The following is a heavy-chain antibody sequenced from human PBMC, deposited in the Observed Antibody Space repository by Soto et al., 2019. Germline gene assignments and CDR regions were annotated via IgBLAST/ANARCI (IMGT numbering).Heavy chain of an antibody. J-gene: IGHJ6*02. CDR2: ISAYNGNT. CDR3: ARRSRIAAAGYYHYGMDV. Sequence: QVQLVQSGAEVKKPGASVKVSCKASGYTFTSYGISWVRQAPGQGLEWMGWISAYNGNTNYAQKLQGRVTMTTDTATSTAYMELRSLRSDDTAVYYCARRSRIAAAGYYHYGMDVWGQGTTVTVSS. D-gene: IGHD6-13*01. V-gene: IGHV1-18*01. CDR1: GYTFTSYG.